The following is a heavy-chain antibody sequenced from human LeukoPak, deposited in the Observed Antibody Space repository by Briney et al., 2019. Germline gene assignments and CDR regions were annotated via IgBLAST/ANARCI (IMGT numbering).Heavy chain of an antibody. CDR2: ISYDGSNK. J-gene: IGHJ3*02. Sequence: GGSLRLSCAASGFTFSSYGMHWVRQAPGKGLEWVAVISYDGSNKYYADSVKGRFTISRDNSKNTLYLQMNSLRAEDTAVYYCAKDSGSVAFDIWGQGTMVTVSS. V-gene: IGHV3-30*18. D-gene: IGHD1-26*01. CDR1: GFTFSSYG. CDR3: AKDSGSVAFDI.